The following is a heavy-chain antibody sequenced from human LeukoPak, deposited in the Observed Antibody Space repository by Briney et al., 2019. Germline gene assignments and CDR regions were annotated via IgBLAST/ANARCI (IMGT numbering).Heavy chain of an antibody. D-gene: IGHD5/OR15-5a*01. CDR1: GYSFSNYW. Sequence: GESLKISCKGSGYSFSNYWIAWVRQMPGKGLEWMGFIYPGDSDTRYSPSFQGQVTVSADKSISTAYLQWSSLKVSDTAMYYCARQVSGSWFDPWGQGTLVTVSS. CDR2: IYPGDSDT. CDR3: ARQVSGSWFDP. J-gene: IGHJ5*02. V-gene: IGHV5-51*01.